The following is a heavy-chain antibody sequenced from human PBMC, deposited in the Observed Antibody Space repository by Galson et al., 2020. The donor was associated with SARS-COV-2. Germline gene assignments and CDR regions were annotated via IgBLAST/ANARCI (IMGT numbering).Heavy chain of an antibody. CDR3: ATATPITMTGWFDP. J-gene: IGHJ5*02. Sequence: ASVKVSCKVSGYTLTELSMRWVRQAPGKGLEWMGGFDPEDGETIYAQKFQGRVTMTEDTSTDTAYMELSSLRSEDTAVYYCATATPITMTGWFDPWGQGTLVTVSS. CDR1: GYTLTELS. D-gene: IGHD3-22*01. CDR2: FDPEDGET. V-gene: IGHV1-24*01.